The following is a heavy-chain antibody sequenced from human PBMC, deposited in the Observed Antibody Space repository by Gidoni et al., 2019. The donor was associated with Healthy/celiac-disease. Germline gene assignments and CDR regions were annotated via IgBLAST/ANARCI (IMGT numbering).Heavy chain of an antibody. D-gene: IGHD3-10*01. CDR1: GCPTSSTSYY. Sequence: QLQLQESVPGLVKPSQTLSLPGTVSGCPTSSTSYYRGWIRHPPGKGLEWIGSIYYSGSTYYNPSLKSRVTISVDTSKNQFSLKLSSVTAADTAVYYCATLWFGELLETDDYWGQGTLVTVSS. CDR2: IYYSGST. CDR3: ATLWFGELLETDDY. V-gene: IGHV4-39*01. J-gene: IGHJ4*02.